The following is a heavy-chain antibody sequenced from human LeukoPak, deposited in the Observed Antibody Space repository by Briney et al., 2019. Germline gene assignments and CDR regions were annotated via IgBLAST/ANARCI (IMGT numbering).Heavy chain of an antibody. D-gene: IGHD2-2*02. Sequence: SETLSLTCVVYGGSFSGYYWSWIRQPPGKGLEWIGEINHSGSTNYNPSLKSRVTISVDTSKNQFSLKLSSVTAADTAVYYCARVWVADIVVVPAAISWFDPWGQGTLVTVSS. CDR3: ARVWVADIVVVPAAISWFDP. CDR1: GGSFSGYY. CDR2: INHSGST. J-gene: IGHJ5*02. V-gene: IGHV4-34*01.